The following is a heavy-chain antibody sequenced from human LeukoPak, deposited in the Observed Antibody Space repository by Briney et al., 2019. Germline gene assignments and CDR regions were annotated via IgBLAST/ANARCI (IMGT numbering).Heavy chain of an antibody. CDR2: IKQDGTEK. D-gene: IGHD3-22*01. J-gene: IGHJ4*02. CDR3: ARDDVVVTALPFDY. V-gene: IGHV3-7*03. Sequence: QPGGSLRLSCAASGFTFTTYWMSWVRQAPWKGLESVANIKQDGTEKYYVDSAKGRFTISRDNSKNTLYLQMNSLRVEDTAVYYCARDDVVVTALPFDYWGQGTLVTVSS. CDR1: GFTFTTYW.